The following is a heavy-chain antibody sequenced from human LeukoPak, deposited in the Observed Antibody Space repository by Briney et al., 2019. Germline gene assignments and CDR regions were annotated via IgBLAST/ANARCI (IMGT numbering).Heavy chain of an antibody. CDR2: ISTNGGST. Sequence: PGGSLRLSCSASGFTFSAYTMHWVRQAPGKGLEYVSGISTNGGSTFYADSVKGRFTISRDNSKSIMYLQMSSLRAEDTAVYYCMKHLLGDPFDNWGQGTLVTVSS. V-gene: IGHV3-64D*08. J-gene: IGHJ4*02. CDR3: MKHLLGDPFDN. D-gene: IGHD3-10*01. CDR1: GFTFSAYT.